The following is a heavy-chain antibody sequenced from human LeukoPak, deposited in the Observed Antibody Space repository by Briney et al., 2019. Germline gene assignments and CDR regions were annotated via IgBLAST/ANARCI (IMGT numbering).Heavy chain of an antibody. CDR3: ARQPQVAHFDY. CDR2: IRTVGDDP. V-gene: IGHV3-23*01. D-gene: IGHD2-15*01. Sequence: PGGSLRLSCVASGFQFSSFAMSWVRQAPGRGLQWVSAIRTVGDDPSYADSVRGRFTISRDNSKNTLYLQMNSLSAEDTAIYYCARQPQVAHFDYWGQGTLVSVSS. J-gene: IGHJ4*02. CDR1: GFQFSSFA.